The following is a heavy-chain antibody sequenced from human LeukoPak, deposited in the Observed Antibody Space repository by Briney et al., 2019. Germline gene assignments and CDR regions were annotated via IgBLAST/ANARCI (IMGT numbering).Heavy chain of an antibody. D-gene: IGHD3-10*01. CDR3: AKSNGYGLIDI. Sequence: ASETLSLTCTVSGGSISTYYWSWIRQPAGKGLEWIGRIYSGGSTNYNPSLKSRVTMSVDTSKNQFSLKLNSVTAADTAVYYCAKSNGYGLIDIWGQGTMVTVSS. CDR1: GGSISTYY. J-gene: IGHJ3*02. CDR2: IYSGGST. V-gene: IGHV4-4*07.